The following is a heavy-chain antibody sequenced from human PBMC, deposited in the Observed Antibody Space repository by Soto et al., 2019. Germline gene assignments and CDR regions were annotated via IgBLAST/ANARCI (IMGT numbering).Heavy chain of an antibody. CDR3: ARRVSASAGSWFDP. V-gene: IGHV4-30-2*01. J-gene: IGHJ5*02. D-gene: IGHD2-21*01. Sequence: PSETRSLTWAVSGGSLRSGGDSWIWIRQPPGKDLEWIGYIYHYGNAYYNPSLKSRVTISVDRSKNQFSLQLSSVTAADTAVYYCARRVSASAGSWFDPWGQGTLVTVSS. CDR1: GGSLRSGGDS. CDR2: IYHYGNA.